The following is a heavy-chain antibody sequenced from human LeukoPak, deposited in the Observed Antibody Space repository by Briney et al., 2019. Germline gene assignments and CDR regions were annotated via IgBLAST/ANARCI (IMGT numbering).Heavy chain of an antibody. V-gene: IGHV1-2*02. D-gene: IGHD5-24*01. CDR1: GYTFTGYY. CDR2: INPNSGGT. CDR3: ARSVEMATMGY. Sequence: ASVKVSCKVSGYTFTGYYMHWVRQAPGQGLEWMGWINPNSGGTNYAQKFQGRVTMTRDTSISTAYMELSRLRSGDTAVYYCARSVEMATMGYWGQGTLVTVSS. J-gene: IGHJ4*02.